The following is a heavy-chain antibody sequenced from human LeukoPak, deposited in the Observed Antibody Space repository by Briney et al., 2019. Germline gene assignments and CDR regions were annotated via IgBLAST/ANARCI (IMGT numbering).Heavy chain of an antibody. CDR1: GFTFSSYS. V-gene: IGHV3-21*01. Sequence: PGGSLRLSCAASGFTFSSYSMHWVRQAPGKGLEWVSSISTSSSYIYYADSVKGRFTVSRDNAKNSLYLQMNSLRAEDTAAYYCARDRGDGYKHFDNWGREPWSPSPQ. CDR3: ARDRGDGYKHFDN. CDR2: ISTSSSYI. D-gene: IGHD5-24*01. J-gene: IGHJ4*02.